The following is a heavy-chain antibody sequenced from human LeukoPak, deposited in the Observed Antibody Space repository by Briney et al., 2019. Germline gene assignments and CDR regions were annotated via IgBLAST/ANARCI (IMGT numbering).Heavy chain of an antibody. CDR2: IYSGGST. Sequence: GGSLRLSCAASGFTVSSNYMSWVRQAPGKGLEWVSVIYSGGSTYYADSVKGRFTISRDNSKNTLYLQMNSLRAEDTAVYYCARVPYYYDSSGYYYFDPWGQGTLVYVSS. D-gene: IGHD3-22*01. CDR1: GFTVSSNY. CDR3: ARVPYYYDSSGYYYFDP. V-gene: IGHV3-66*01. J-gene: IGHJ5*02.